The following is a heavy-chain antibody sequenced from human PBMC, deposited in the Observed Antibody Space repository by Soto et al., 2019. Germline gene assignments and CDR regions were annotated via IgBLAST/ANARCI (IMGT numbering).Heavy chain of an antibody. J-gene: IGHJ4*02. CDR3: ERGSGPMIEWH. CDR1: GYTFTSYA. Sequence: ASVKVSCKASGYTFTSYAIDWVRQAPGQRLEWMGWINAGNGNTKYSQKFQGRVTITRDTSASTAYMELSSLRSEDTAVYYCERGSGPMIEWHWGQGTLVTVS. V-gene: IGHV1-3*01. D-gene: IGHD3-22*01. CDR2: INAGNGNT.